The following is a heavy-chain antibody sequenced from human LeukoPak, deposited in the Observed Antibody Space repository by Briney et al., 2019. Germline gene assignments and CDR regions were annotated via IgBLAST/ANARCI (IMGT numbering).Heavy chain of an antibody. CDR2: IYSGSRT. CDR3: ARSVVGTTPWIQH. J-gene: IGHJ1*01. Sequence: GGSLRLSCAASGFTFSSYSMNWVRQAPGKGLEWVSVIYSGSRTYYADSVKGRFIISIDNSKNTVYLEMNSLRTEDTAMYYCARSVVGTTPWIQHWGQGTLVTVSA. D-gene: IGHD1-14*01. CDR1: GFTFSSYS. V-gene: IGHV3-66*01.